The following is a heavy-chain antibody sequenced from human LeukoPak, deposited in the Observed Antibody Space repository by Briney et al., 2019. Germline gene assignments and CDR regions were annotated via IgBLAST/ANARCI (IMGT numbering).Heavy chain of an antibody. Sequence: PSETLSLTCSVSGGSISSYYWSWIRQPPGKGLEWIGYIYYSGSTNYNPSLKSRVTISVDTSKNQFSLKLSSVTAADTAMYYCARHFFSSGWSPGGFDIWGQGTMVTVSS. J-gene: IGHJ3*02. CDR1: GGSISSYY. CDR2: IYYSGST. CDR3: ARHFFSSGWSPGGFDI. D-gene: IGHD6-19*01. V-gene: IGHV4-59*01.